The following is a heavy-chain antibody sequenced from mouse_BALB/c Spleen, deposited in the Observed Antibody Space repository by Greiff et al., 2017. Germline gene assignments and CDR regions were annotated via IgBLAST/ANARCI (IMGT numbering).Heavy chain of an antibody. D-gene: IGHD1-2*01. J-gene: IGHJ3*01. CDR2: IYPYNGGT. Sequence: EVQLQQSGPELVKPGASVKISCKASGYTFTDYNMHWVKQSPGKSLEWIGYIYPYNGGTGYNQKFKSKATLTVDNSSSTAYMELRSLTSEDSAVYYCARGTTATAYWGQGTLVTVSA. CDR1: GYTFTDYN. V-gene: IGHV1S29*02. CDR3: ARGTTATAY.